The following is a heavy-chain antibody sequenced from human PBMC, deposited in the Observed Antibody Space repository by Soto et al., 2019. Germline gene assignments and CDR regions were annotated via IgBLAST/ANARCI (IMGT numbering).Heavy chain of an antibody. D-gene: IGHD2-21*02. CDR1: GFTFSTYG. Sequence: QVQLVESGGGVVQPGRSLRLSCAASGFTFSTYGIHWVCQAPGKGLEWLAVIWYDGSKKYYADSVQGRFTISRDNSKNTGYLQMNSLRAEDTAVYYCVKDHCGGDCYSNPYFDYWGQGTLVTVSS. V-gene: IGHV3-33*06. CDR2: IWYDGSKK. CDR3: VKDHCGGDCYSNPYFDY. J-gene: IGHJ4*02.